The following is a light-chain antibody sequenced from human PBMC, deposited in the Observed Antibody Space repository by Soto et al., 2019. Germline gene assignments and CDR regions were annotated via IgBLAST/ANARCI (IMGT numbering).Light chain of an antibody. Sequence: QSVLTQPSSASGTPGQTVTISCSGSNSNLGGNTSTWLQQLPGTAPQVLIFYSNRRPSCVADRLSAATSRTSTALTISGRQSEDEADYYCVALDDSLSGWVFGGGTKVTVL. V-gene: IGLV1-44*01. J-gene: IGLJ3*02. CDR3: VALDDSLSGWV. CDR1: NSNLGGNT. CDR2: YSN.